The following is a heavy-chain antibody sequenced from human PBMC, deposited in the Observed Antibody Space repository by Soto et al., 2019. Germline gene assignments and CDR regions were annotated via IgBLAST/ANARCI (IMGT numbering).Heavy chain of an antibody. CDR1: GFTFNSYA. V-gene: IGHV3-23*01. D-gene: IGHD3-16*01. J-gene: IGHJ4*02. CDR3: AKDGDARGRAKPIDS. Sequence: EVQLLESGGALVQPGGSLRLSCAASGFTFNSYAMSWVRQAPGKGLEWVSTISVSGETTFYADSVKGRFTISRDNSKNTLYLQMSSLRVEDAAKYYCAKDGDARGRAKPIDSWGQGTLVTVSS. CDR2: ISVSGETT.